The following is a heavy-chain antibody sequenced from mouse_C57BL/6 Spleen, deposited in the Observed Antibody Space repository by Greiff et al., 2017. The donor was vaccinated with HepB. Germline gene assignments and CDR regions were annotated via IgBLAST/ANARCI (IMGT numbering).Heavy chain of an antibody. CDR3: ARERITTVVSFRYFDY. D-gene: IGHD1-1*01. V-gene: IGHV1-64*01. J-gene: IGHJ2*01. CDR1: GYTFTSYW. Sequence: QVQLQQPGAELVKPGASVKLSCKASGYTFTSYWMHWVKQRPGQGLEWIGMIHPNSGSTNYNEKFKSKATLTVDKSSSTAYMQLSSLTSEDSAVYYCARERITTVVSFRYFDYWGQGTTLTVSS. CDR2: IHPNSGST.